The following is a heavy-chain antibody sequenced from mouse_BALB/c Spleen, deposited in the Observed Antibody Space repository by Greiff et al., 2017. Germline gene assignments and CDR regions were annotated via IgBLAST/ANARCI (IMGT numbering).Heavy chain of an antibody. J-gene: IGHJ4*01. D-gene: IGHD2-2*01. CDR3: AREGGGYHYAMDY. CDR1: GFTFSSYA. Sequence: DVKLVESGGGLVKPGGSLKLSCAASGFTFSSYAMSWVRQTPEKRLEWVASISSGGSTYYPDSVKGRFTISRDNARNILYLQMSSLRSEDTAMYYCAREGGGYHYAMDYWGQGTSVTVSS. V-gene: IGHV5-6-5*01. CDR2: ISSGGST.